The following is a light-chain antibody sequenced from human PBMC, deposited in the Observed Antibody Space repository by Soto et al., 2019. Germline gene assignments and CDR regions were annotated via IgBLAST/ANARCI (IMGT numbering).Light chain of an antibody. CDR1: QSFSNW. CDR2: KAS. V-gene: IGKV1-5*03. CDR3: QQYNSYSST. J-gene: IGKJ1*01. Sequence: DIQMTQSPSTLSAPVGDTVTITCRASQSFSNWLAWYQQKPGKAPKFLIYKASTSESGVPPRFSGSGSGTEFTLTISSLQPDDFAPYWCQQYNSYSSTFGQGHKVEIK.